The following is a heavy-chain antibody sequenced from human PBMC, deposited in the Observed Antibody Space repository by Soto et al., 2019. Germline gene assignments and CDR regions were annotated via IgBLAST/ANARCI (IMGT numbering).Heavy chain of an antibody. J-gene: IGHJ4*02. V-gene: IGHV3-15*01. CDR1: GFTFSNDW. CDR3: TRGAPSGTFYDY. D-gene: IGHD6-13*01. Sequence: PGGSLRLSCAASGFTFSNDWMTWVRQAPGKGLEWIGRIKSKRDGGTIDDAAPVRGRFTISRDDSTNTLYLQMNNLKTEDTAIYYCTRGAPSGTFYDYWGQGTPVTVSS. CDR2: IKSKRDGGTI.